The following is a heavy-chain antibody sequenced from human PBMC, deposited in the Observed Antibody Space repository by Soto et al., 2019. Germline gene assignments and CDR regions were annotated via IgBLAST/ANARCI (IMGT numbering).Heavy chain of an antibody. CDR3: ARGTLTSYFDY. CDR2: IFHSGST. J-gene: IGHJ4*02. CDR1: GGSVTGFY. Sequence: SETLSLTCTVSGGSVTGFYWSWIRQPPGKGLEWIGYIFHSGSTNYNPSLKSRVTISVDTSKNQFSLKLSSVTAADTAVYYCARGTLTSYFDYWGQGTLVTVS. V-gene: IGHV4-59*02.